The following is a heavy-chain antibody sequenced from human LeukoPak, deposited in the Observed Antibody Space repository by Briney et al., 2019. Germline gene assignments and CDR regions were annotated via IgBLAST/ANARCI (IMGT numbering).Heavy chain of an antibody. CDR2: IYHSGST. CDR1: GGSISSGGYS. CDR3: ARGGPRYYYGSGTRTYYFDY. V-gene: IGHV4-30-2*01. Sequence: SETLSLTCAVSGGSISSGGYSWSWIRQPPGKGLEWIGYIYHSGSTYYNPSLKSRVTISVDTSKNQFSLKLSSVTAADTAVYYCARGGPRYYYGSGTRTYYFDYWGQGTLVTVSS. J-gene: IGHJ4*02. D-gene: IGHD3-10*01.